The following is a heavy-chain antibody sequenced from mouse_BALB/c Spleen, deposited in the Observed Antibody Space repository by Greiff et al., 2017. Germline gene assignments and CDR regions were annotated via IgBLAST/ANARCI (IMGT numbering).Heavy chain of an antibody. Sequence: DVKLVESGGGLVQPGGSMKLSCVASGFTFSNYWMNWVRQSPEKGLEWVAEIRLKSNNYATHYAESVKGRFTISRDDSKSSVYLQMNNLRAEDTGIYYCTRSYGIYAMDYWGQGTSVTVSS. CDR1: GFTFSNYW. CDR3: TRSYGIYAMDY. D-gene: IGHD2-1*01. V-gene: IGHV6-6*02. CDR2: IRLKSNNYAT. J-gene: IGHJ4*01.